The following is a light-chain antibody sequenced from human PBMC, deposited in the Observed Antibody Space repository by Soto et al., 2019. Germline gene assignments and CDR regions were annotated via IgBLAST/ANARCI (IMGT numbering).Light chain of an antibody. CDR2: DNN. Sequence: QSVLTQPPSVSAAPGQKVTISCSGSSSNIGNNFVTWYQQLPGTAPKLLIYDNNKRPSGIPDRFSGSQSGTSATLGITGLQTGDEALYYCGSWDSSLTYVFGTGTKLTVL. CDR1: SSNIGNNF. CDR3: GSWDSSLTYV. V-gene: IGLV1-51*01. J-gene: IGLJ1*01.